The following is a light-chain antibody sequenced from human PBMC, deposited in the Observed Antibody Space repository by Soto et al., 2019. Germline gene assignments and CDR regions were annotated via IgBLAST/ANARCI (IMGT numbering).Light chain of an antibody. CDR3: CSYAGRRGV. J-gene: IGLJ1*01. V-gene: IGLV2-23*01. CDR2: EGS. Sequence: QSALTQPASVSGSPGQSITISCTGTSSDVGSYNLVSWYQQHPGKAPKLMIYEGSKRPSGVSNRFSGSKSGNTASLTISGLQAEAEADYYCCSYAGRRGVFGTGTKLTVL. CDR1: SSDVGSYNL.